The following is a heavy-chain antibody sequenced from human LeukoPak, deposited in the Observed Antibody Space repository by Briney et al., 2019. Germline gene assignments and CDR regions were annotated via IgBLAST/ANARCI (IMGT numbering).Heavy chain of an antibody. J-gene: IGHJ4*02. CDR2: ISSSSYI. CDR1: GFTFSSYS. CDR3: ARDGFMITFGGVIVNFFDY. Sequence: GGSLRLSCAASGFTFSSYSMNWVRQAPGKGLEWVSSISSSSYIYYADSVKGRFTISRDNAKNSLYLQMNSLRAEDTAVYYCARDGFMITFGGVIVNFFDYWGQGTLVTVSS. D-gene: IGHD3-16*02. V-gene: IGHV3-21*01.